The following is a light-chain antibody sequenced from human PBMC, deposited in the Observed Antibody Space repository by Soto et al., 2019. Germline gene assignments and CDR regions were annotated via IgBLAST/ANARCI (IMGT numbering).Light chain of an antibody. CDR3: CSCAGGYTYV. V-gene: IGLV2-11*01. J-gene: IGLJ1*01. Sequence: QSALTQPRSVSGSPGQSVTISCTGTSSDVGGYNYVSWYQQHPGKAPKLMIYDVSKRPSGVPDRFSGSKSGNTASLTLSGLQAEDEDDYYCCCSCAGGYTYVFGTGTKLTVL. CDR1: SSDVGGYNY. CDR2: DVS.